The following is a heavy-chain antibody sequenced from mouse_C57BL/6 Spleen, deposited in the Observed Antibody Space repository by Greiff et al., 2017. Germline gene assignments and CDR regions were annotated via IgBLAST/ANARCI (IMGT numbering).Heavy chain of an antibody. Sequence: EVQLVASGGGLVKPGGSLKLSCAASGFTFSDYGMHWVRQAPEKGLEWVAYISSGSSTIYYADTVKGRFTISRDNAKNTLFLQMTSLRSEDTAMYYCARRELYYFDYWGQGTTLTVSS. CDR2: ISSGSSTI. CDR3: ARRELYYFDY. CDR1: GFTFSDYG. D-gene: IGHD4-1*01. J-gene: IGHJ2*01. V-gene: IGHV5-17*01.